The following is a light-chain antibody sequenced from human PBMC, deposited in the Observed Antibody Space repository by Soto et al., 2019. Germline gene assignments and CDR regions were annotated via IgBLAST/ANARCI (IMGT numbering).Light chain of an antibody. CDR1: QRVXSN. CDR3: QQRSNWPRT. CDR2: GAS. Sequence: MVLTQCPGTLSLSPGERATLSCRASQRVXSNFDWYQQKPGQAPRTLXDGASTRATDSPVRLSGSGSGTEFTLTISSLEPEDFSVYYCQQRSNWPRTFGQGTKVDIK. V-gene: IGKV3-11*01. J-gene: IGKJ1*01.